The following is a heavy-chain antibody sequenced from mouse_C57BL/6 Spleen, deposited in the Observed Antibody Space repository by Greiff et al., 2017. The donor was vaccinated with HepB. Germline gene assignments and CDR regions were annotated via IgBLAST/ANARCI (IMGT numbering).Heavy chain of an antibody. Sequence: EVKLVESGGGLVKPGGSLKLSCAASGFTFSSYAMSWVRQTPEKRLEWVATISDGGSYTYYPDNVKGRFTISRDNAKNNLYLQMSHLKSEDTAMYYCARDRRYDYDEVDHWGQGTSVTVSS. CDR3: ARDRRYDYDEVDH. CDR2: ISDGGSYT. V-gene: IGHV5-4*01. J-gene: IGHJ4*01. CDR1: GFTFSSYA. D-gene: IGHD2-4*01.